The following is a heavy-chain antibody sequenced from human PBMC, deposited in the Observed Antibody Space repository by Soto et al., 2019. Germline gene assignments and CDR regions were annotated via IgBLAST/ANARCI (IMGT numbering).Heavy chain of an antibody. J-gene: IGHJ3*02. Sequence: QVQLVQSGAEVKKPGASVKVSCKASGYTFTDYYVHWVRQAPGQGLEWMGWINCNRGGANSARKFRGWVTITKDTSISTAFMQLGRLTADHTPGYYCARDPGGNGGYRYADYFWASYRWHAFDIWGQGTMVTVSS. CDR3: ARDPGGNGGYRYADYFWASYRWHAFDI. V-gene: IGHV1-2*04. CDR1: GYTFTDYY. D-gene: IGHD3-16*02. CDR2: INCNRGGA.